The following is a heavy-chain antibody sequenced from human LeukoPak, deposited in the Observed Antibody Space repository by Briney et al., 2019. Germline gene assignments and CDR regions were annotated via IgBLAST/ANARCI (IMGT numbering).Heavy chain of an antibody. J-gene: IGHJ6*02. CDR1: VGSISCGVYY. Sequence: PSQALPLTRTFSVGSISCGVYYELWPPRPTGKAVVCSGYIYYSGSTYYNPSLKSRVTLSVDTSKNQFSLKLSSVTAADTAVYSCARGRIVATTPIPYGMDVWGQGTTVAVPS. D-gene: IGHD5-12*01. CDR3: ARGRIVATTPIPYGMDV. CDR2: IYYSGST. V-gene: IGHV4-30-4*01.